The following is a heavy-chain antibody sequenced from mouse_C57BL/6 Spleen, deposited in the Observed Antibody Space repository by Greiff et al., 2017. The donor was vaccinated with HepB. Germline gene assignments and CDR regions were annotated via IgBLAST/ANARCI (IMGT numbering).Heavy chain of an antibody. Sequence: QVQLQQSGPELVKPGASVKLSCKASGYTFTSYDINWVKQRPGQGLEWIGWIYPRVGSTKYNEKFKGKATLTVDTSSSTAYMELHSLTSEDSAVYFCARTNDYDKAWFAYWGQGTLVTVSA. CDR3: ARTNDYDKAWFAY. V-gene: IGHV1-85*01. CDR1: GYTFTSYD. D-gene: IGHD2-4*01. CDR2: IYPRVGST. J-gene: IGHJ3*01.